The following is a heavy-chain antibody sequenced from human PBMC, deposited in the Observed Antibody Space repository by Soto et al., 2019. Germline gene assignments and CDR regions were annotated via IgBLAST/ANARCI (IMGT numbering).Heavy chain of an antibody. CDR3: ARDVGLLWFGERRHSYYGMDV. CDR1: GFTFSRYV. CDR2: IWYDGSNK. J-gene: IGHJ6*02. Sequence: GGALRLSWAASGFTFSRYVMHWVRQAPGKGLEWGAVIWYDGSNKYYADSVEGRFTISRDNSKNTLYLQMNSLRAEDTAVYYCARDVGLLWFGERRHSYYGMDVWGQGTTVTV. D-gene: IGHD3-10*01. V-gene: IGHV3-33*01.